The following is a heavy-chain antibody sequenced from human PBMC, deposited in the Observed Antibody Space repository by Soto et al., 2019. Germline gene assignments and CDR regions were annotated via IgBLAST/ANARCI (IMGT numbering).Heavy chain of an antibody. D-gene: IGHD3-10*01. Sequence: SETLSLTCAVYGGSFSGYYWSWIRQPPGKGLEWIGEINHSGSTNYNPSLKSRVTISVDTSKNQFSLKLSSVTAADTAVYYCARGRNYYYGSGSYRNPPGYYYYMDVWGKGTTVTVSS. J-gene: IGHJ6*03. CDR3: ARGRNYYYGSGSYRNPPGYYYYMDV. CDR2: INHSGST. CDR1: GGSFSGYY. V-gene: IGHV4-34*01.